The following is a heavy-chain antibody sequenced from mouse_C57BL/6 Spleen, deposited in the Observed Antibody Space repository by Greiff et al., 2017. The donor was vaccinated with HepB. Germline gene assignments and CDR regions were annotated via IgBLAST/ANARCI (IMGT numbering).Heavy chain of an antibody. CDR2: ISDGGSYT. D-gene: IGHD2-4*01. V-gene: IGHV5-4*01. Sequence: EVQVVESGGGLVKPGGSLKLSCAASGFTFSSYAMSWVRQTPEKRLEWVATISDGGSYTYYPDNVKGRFTISRDNAKNNLYLQMSHLKSEDTAMYYCARDRGLRHWFAYWGQGTLVTVSA. J-gene: IGHJ3*01. CDR3: ARDRGLRHWFAY. CDR1: GFTFSSYA.